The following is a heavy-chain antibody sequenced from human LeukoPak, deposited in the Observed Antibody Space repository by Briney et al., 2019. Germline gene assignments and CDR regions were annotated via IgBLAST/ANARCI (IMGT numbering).Heavy chain of an antibody. CDR1: ATSA. V-gene: IGHV3-30*02. J-gene: IGHJ4*02. CDR3: ARGVDYAFDS. Sequence: GGSLRLSCAASATSAVDWVRQAPGKGLEWVAFIQTDGTTKFYADSVKGRFNIWRDDSKKKVDLQMDSLRPDDTAVYYCARGVDYAFDSWGQGTLVTVSS. CDR2: IQTDGTTK. D-gene: IGHD3-16*01.